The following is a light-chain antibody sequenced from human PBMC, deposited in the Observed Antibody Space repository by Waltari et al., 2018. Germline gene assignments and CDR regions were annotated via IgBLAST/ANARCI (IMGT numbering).Light chain of an antibody. CDR3: QQSYSTPLYS. CDR1: QTIYTW. CDR2: KAS. V-gene: IGKV1-39*01. Sequence: DIQMTQSPSSLSASVGDRVTITCRASQTIYTWLAWYQQKPGTAPKLLIYKASTLQTGVPSRFSGSGSGTYFTLSITSLQPEDVATYYCQQSYSTPLYSFGQGTKLEIK. J-gene: IGKJ2*01.